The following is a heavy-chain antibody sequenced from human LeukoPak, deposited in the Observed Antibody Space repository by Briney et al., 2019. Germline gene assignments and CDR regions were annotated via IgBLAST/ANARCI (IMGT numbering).Heavy chain of an antibody. D-gene: IGHD3-22*01. CDR1: GYTFTSYG. Sequence: ASVKVSCKASGYTFTSYGISWVRQAPGQGLEWMGWISAYNGNTNYAQKFQGRVTITADESTSTAYMELSSLRSEDTAVYYCARVDSSANWGQGTLVTVSS. CDR2: ISAYNGNT. V-gene: IGHV1-18*01. CDR3: ARVDSSAN. J-gene: IGHJ4*02.